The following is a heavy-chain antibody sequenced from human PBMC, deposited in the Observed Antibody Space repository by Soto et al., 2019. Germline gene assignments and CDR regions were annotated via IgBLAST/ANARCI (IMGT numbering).Heavy chain of an antibody. J-gene: IGHJ3*01. V-gene: IGHV3-23*01. D-gene: IGHD3-3*01. CDR1: GFTFDRYA. CDR2: ISGSADGT. Sequence: GGSLRLSWVVSGFTFDRYAISWVLQAPGERLQWIAAISGSADGTDYAHSVRGRFTISRDNAKKTVHLQMDSLRVEDTAVYFCAKDTVGGYSFWSGYYSDGLDVWGQGTLVTVSS. CDR3: AKDTVGGYSFWSGYYSDGLDV.